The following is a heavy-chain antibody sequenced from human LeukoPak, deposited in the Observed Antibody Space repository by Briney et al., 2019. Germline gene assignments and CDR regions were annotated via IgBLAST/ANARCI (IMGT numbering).Heavy chain of an antibody. Sequence: SETLSLTCTVSGASISSGAYSWGWVRQPPGKGLEWIGSFYYGGSTSYNASLKTRVNISVDTPKNRLSLRLNSVTAADTSVYYCAALAVAGTSEGYWGQGSLIIVSS. CDR2: FYYGGST. CDR1: GASISSGAYS. J-gene: IGHJ4*01. V-gene: IGHV4-39*01. D-gene: IGHD6-19*01. CDR3: AALAVAGTSEGY.